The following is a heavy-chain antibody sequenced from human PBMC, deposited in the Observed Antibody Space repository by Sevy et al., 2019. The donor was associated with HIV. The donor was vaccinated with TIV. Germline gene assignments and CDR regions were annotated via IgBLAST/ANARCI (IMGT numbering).Heavy chain of an antibody. CDR3: GKGGGGHYDPDEIGYYFYYYNMDV. CDR1: GFSFDSYG. D-gene: IGHD3-22*01. Sequence: GGSLRLSCAVSGFSFDSYGMTWVRQAPGKGLEWVSGISGSGTRTYYADSVKGRFSISRDNSKNRLYLQMNSLRSEDTAIYCVGKGGGGHYDPDEIGYYFYYYNMDVWGKGTTVTVSS. CDR2: ISGSGTRT. J-gene: IGHJ6*03. V-gene: IGHV3-23*01.